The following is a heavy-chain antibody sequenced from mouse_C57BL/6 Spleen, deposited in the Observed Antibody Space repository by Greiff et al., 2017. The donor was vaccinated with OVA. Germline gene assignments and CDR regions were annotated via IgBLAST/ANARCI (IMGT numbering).Heavy chain of an antibody. CDR1: GYSITSGYD. D-gene: IGHD2-1*01. Sequence: EVKLQESGPGMVKPSQSLSLTCTVTGYSITSGYDWHWIRHFPGNKLEWMGYISYSGSTNYNPSLKSRISITHDTSKNHFFLKLNSVTTEDTATYYCARGDYYYCNYVWFAYWGQGTLVTVSA. CDR2: ISYSGST. J-gene: IGHJ3*01. CDR3: ARGDYYYCNYVWFAY. V-gene: IGHV3-1*01.